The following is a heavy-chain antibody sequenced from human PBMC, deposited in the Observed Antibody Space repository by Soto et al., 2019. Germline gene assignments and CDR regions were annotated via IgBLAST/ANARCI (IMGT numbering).Heavy chain of an antibody. J-gene: IGHJ5*02. CDR3: AKGGSGWYGGNWFDP. Sequence: GGSLILSCAASGFTFSSYAMSWVRQAPGKGLEWVSAISGSGGSTYYADSVKGRFTISRDNSKNTLYLQMNSLRAEDTAVYYCAKGGSGWYGGNWFDPWGQGTLVTVSS. D-gene: IGHD6-19*01. V-gene: IGHV3-23*01. CDR1: GFTFSSYA. CDR2: ISGSGGST.